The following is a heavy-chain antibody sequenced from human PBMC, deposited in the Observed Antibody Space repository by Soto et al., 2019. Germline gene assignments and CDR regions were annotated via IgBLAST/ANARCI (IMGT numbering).Heavy chain of an antibody. CDR1: GGSIYRSGYY. D-gene: IGHD2-15*01. Sequence: SETLSLTCTLSGGSIYRSGYYWGWIRQPPGRGLERIGNIDYNGVTYSNPSLKSRVTISRDTSKNQFSLKLTSVTAADTALYYCGKVLVGATGHTDSDSWGPGTLVTVSS. J-gene: IGHJ4*02. CDR2: IDYNGVT. V-gene: IGHV4-39*01. CDR3: GKVLVGATGHTDSDS.